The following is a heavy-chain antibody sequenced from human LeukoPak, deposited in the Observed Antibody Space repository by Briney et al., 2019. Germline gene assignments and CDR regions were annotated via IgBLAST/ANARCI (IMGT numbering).Heavy chain of an antibody. J-gene: IGHJ4*02. CDR2: ISSSGSTI. CDR3: ARAGILLWLL. D-gene: IGHD3-10*01. V-gene: IGHV3-48*03. CDR1: GFTFSSYE. Sequence: PGGSLRLSCAASGFTFSSYEMNWVRQAPGKGLEWVSYISSSGSTIYYADSVKGRFTISRDNAKNSLYLQVNSLRAEDTAVYYCARAGILLWLLWGQGTLVTVSS.